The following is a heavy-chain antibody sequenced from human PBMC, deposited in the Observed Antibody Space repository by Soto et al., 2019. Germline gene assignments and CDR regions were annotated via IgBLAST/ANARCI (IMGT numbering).Heavy chain of an antibody. CDR2: INAGNWNT. D-gene: IGHD3-22*01. CDR3: ATGGYYDSSGYYTY. J-gene: IGHJ4*02. Sequence: ASVKVSCKASGYTFSNFAMHWVRQAPGQRLEWMGWINAGNWNTKYSQKLQGRVTMTTDTSTSTAYMELRSLRSDDTAVYYCATGGYYDSSGYYTYWGQGTLVTVSS. V-gene: IGHV1-3*01. CDR1: GYTFSNFA.